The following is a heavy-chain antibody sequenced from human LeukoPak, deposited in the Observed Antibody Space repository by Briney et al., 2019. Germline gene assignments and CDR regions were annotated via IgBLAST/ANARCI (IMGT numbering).Heavy chain of an antibody. V-gene: IGHV3-72*01. CDR1: GFIFSDHY. CDR3: TRYNGGYYYYGMDV. J-gene: IGHJ6*02. CDR2: TRMKVNGSTT. D-gene: IGHD2-8*01. Sequence: SGGSLRLSCAASGFIFSDHYMDWVRQAPGKGLEWVGRTRMKVNGSTTEYAASVKGRFTISRDDSKSIAYLQMNSLKTEDTAVYYCTRYNGGYYYYGMDVWGQGTTVTVSS.